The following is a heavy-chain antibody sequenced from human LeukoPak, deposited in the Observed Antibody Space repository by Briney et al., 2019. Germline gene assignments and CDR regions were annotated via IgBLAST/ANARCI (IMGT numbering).Heavy chain of an antibody. J-gene: IGHJ5*02. CDR1: GFTFSSYA. CDR2: ISGSGGST. V-gene: IGHV3-23*01. Sequence: PGGSLRLSCAASGFTFSSYAMSWVRQAPGKGLEWVSAISGSGGSTYYADSVKGRFTISRDNSKNTLYLQMNSLRAEDTAVYYCAKAGGYYDFWGGYSNWFDPWGQGTLVTVSS. D-gene: IGHD3-3*01. CDR3: AKAGGYYDFWGGYSNWFDP.